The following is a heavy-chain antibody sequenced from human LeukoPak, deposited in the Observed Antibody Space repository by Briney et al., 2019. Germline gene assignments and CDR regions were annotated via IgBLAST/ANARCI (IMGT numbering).Heavy chain of an antibody. Sequence: SETLSLTCTVSGGSISSYYWSWIRQPPGKGLEWIGYIYYGGSTDYNPSLKSRVTISKDTSKTQFSLRLSSVTAADTGVYYCARDKGTNWFDPWGQGTLVTVSS. V-gene: IGHV4-59*01. CDR1: GGSISSYY. D-gene: IGHD1-7*01. J-gene: IGHJ5*02. CDR2: IYYGGST. CDR3: ARDKGTNWFDP.